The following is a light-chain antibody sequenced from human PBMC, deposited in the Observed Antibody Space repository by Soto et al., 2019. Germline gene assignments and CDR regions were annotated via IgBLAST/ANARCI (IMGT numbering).Light chain of an antibody. Sequence: QSVLTQPPSASGAPGQRVTISCSGSSSNIGSNTVNWYQQLPGTAPKLLIYTNNQRPSGVRDRFSGSRSGTSASLAISGLQSEDEANYYCAAWDDSLNGVVCGTGTKVTVL. V-gene: IGLV1-44*01. J-gene: IGLJ1*01. CDR1: SSNIGSNT. CDR2: TNN. CDR3: AAWDDSLNGVV.